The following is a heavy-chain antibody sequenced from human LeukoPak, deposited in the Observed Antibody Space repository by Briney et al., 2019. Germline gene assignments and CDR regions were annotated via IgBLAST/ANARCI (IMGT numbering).Heavy chain of an antibody. J-gene: IGHJ4*02. D-gene: IGHD4-11*01. CDR1: GFTVSSNY. CDR2: IYSGGST. CDR3: AKDRQSSTVTTLFDY. Sequence: PGGSLRLSCAASGFTVSSNYMSWVRQAPGKGLEWVSVIYSGGSTYYADSVKGRFTISRDNSKNMLYLQMNSLRAEDTAVYYCAKDRQSSTVTTLFDYWGQGTLVTVSS. V-gene: IGHV3-53*01.